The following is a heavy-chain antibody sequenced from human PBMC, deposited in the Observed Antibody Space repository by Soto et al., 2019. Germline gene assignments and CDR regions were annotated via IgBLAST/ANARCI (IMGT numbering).Heavy chain of an antibody. CDR3: ARIGSSGWRHFDS. D-gene: IGHD6-19*01. Sequence: QVTLKESGPVLVNHTETLTLTCTVSGFSLSNARMGVSWIRQPPGKALEWLAHIFSNDEKSYNTSLKSKLTISKDTSKSQVVLTMTNVDPVDTATYYCARIGSSGWRHFDSWGQGALVTVSS. V-gene: IGHV2-26*01. CDR2: IFSNDEK. CDR1: GFSLSNARMG. J-gene: IGHJ4*02.